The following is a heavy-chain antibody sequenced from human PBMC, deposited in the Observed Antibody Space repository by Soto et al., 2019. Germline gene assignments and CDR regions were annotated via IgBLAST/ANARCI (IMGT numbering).Heavy chain of an antibody. D-gene: IGHD6-19*01. CDR2: ISYDGSNK. CDR1: GFTFSSYG. V-gene: IGHV3-30*18. CDR3: AKEREQWLVGSFDY. Sequence: QVQLVESGGGVVQPGRSLRLSCAASGFTFSSYGMHWVRQAPGKGLEWVAVISYDGSNKYYAASVKGRFTISRDNSKNTLYLQMNRLRAEDTAVYYCAKEREQWLVGSFDYWGQGTLVTVSS. J-gene: IGHJ4*02.